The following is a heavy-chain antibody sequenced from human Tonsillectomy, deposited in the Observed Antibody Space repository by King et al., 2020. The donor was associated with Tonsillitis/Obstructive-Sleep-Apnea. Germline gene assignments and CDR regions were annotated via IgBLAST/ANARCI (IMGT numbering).Heavy chain of an antibody. V-gene: IGHV4-59*01. J-gene: IGHJ3*02. CDR2: IYYSGST. D-gene: IGHD2-15*01. CDR3: AREPLGYCSGGSCDDAFDI. Sequence: QLQESGPGLVKPSETLSLTCTVSGGSISSYYWSWLRQPPGKGLEWIGYIYYSGSTNYNPSLKSRVTISVDTSKNQFSLKLSSVTAADTAVYYCAREPLGYCSGGSCDDAFDIWGQGTMVTVSS. CDR1: GGSISSYY.